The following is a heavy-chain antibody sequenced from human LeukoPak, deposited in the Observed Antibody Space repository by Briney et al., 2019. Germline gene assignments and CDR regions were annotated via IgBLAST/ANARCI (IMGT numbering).Heavy chain of an antibody. CDR1: GFTFSSYS. V-gene: IGHV3-21*01. Sequence: GGSLRLSCAASGFTFSSYSMNWVRQAPGKGLEWVSSISSSSSYIYYADSVKGRFTISRDNAKNSLYLQMNSLRAEDTAVYYCARGPYYYDSSGQGVYWGQGTLVTVSS. D-gene: IGHD3-22*01. J-gene: IGHJ4*02. CDR2: ISSSSSYI. CDR3: ARGPYYYDSSGQGVY.